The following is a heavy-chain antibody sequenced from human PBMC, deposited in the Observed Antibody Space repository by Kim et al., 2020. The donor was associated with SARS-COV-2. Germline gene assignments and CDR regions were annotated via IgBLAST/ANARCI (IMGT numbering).Heavy chain of an antibody. CDR1: GFTFSSYG. D-gene: IGHD2-21*01. V-gene: IGHV3-30*18. CDR2: ISYDGSNK. J-gene: IGHJ4*02. CDR3: AKDNGIWATSSPFDY. Sequence: GGSLRLSCAASGFTFSSYGMHWVRQAPGKGLEWVAVISYDGSNKYYADSVKGRFTISRDNSKNTLYLQMNSLRAEDTAVYYCAKDNGIWATSSPFDYWGQGTLVTVSS.